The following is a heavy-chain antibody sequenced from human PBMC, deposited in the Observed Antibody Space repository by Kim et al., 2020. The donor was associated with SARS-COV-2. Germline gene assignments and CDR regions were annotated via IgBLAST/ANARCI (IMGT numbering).Heavy chain of an antibody. CDR2: IYYSGST. D-gene: IGHD3-16*01. CDR1: GGSISSGDYY. CDR3: ARDLSLLGHRLPYYYGMDV. J-gene: IGHJ6*01. V-gene: IGHV4-30-4*01. Sequence: SETLSLTCTVSGGSISSGDYYWSWIRQPPGKGLEWIGYIYYSGSTYYNPSLKSRVTISVDTSKNQFSLKLSSVTAADTAVYYCARDLSLLGHRLPYYYGMDVWGQGTPGTVSS.